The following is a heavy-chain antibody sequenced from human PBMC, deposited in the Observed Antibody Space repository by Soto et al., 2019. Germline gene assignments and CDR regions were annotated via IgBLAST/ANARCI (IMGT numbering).Heavy chain of an antibody. Sequence: SETLSLTCTVSGGSISSYYWSWIRQPPGKGLEWIGYIYYSGSTNYNPSLKSRVTISVDRSKNQFSLKLSSVTVADTAVYYCARHRGYSYGNYFDYWGQGTLVTVSS. J-gene: IGHJ4*02. CDR2: IYYSGST. CDR1: GGSISSYY. CDR3: ARHRGYSYGNYFDY. D-gene: IGHD5-18*01. V-gene: IGHV4-59*08.